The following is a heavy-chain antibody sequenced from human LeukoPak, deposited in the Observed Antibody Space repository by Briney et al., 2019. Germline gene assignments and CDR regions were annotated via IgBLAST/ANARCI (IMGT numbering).Heavy chain of an antibody. CDR2: IFHTGNT. CDR3: VRDLDWGAFDM. D-gene: IGHD3/OR15-3a*01. V-gene: IGHV4-59*01. J-gene: IGHJ3*02. Sequence: PSETLSLTCTVSGGSISSYFWTWIRQPPGKGLEWIGNIFHTGNTNHNPSLKSRVTISKDTSKNQFSLKLTSVTAADTAVYYCVRDLDWGAFDMWGQGKMVTVSS. CDR1: GGSISSYF.